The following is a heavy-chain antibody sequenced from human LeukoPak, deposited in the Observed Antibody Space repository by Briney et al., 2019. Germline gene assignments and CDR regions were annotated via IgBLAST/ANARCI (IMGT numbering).Heavy chain of an antibody. CDR3: AQTGYSSSWSDAFDI. J-gene: IGHJ3*02. CDR1: GGSISSYY. CDR2: IYTSGST. D-gene: IGHD6-13*01. V-gene: IGHV4-4*07. Sequence: SETLSLTCTVSGGSISSYYWSWIRQPAGKGLEWIGRIYTSGSTNYNPSLKSRVTMSVDTSKNQFSLKLSSVTAADTAVYCCAQTGYSSSWSDAFDIWGQGTMVTVSS.